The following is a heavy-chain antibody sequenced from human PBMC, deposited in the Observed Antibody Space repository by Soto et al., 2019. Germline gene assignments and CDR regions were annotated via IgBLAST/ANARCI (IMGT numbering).Heavy chain of an antibody. V-gene: IGHV4-31*03. Sequence: SETLSLTCSVSGDPLHIGGYYWTWIRQRPGEGLEWMGYIYYTGKTYYNPSLESRLTMSVDRSKNQFSLKLNSVTAADTAVYYCGRDLTSNANCIDPWGQGTLVTVSS. CDR3: GRDLTSNANCIDP. CDR1: GDPLHIGGYY. CDR2: IYYTGKT. J-gene: IGHJ5*02. D-gene: IGHD2-2*01.